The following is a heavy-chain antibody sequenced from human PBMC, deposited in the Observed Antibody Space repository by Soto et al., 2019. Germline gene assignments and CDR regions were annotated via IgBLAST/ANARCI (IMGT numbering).Heavy chain of an antibody. CDR2: IYYSGST. D-gene: IGHD5-12*01. CDR1: GGSISSGGYY. Sequence: QVQLQESGPGLVKPSQTLSLTCTFSGGSISSGGYYWSWIRQHPGKGLEWIGYIYYSGSTYYNPSLKRRGTISGDTSKNQFSLKLSSVTAADTAVYYCARDLALSGSMAAFDIWGQGTMVTVSS. CDR3: ARDLALSGSMAAFDI. V-gene: IGHV4-31*03. J-gene: IGHJ3*02.